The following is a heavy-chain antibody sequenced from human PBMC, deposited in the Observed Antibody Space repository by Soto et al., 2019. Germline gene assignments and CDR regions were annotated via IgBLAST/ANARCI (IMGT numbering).Heavy chain of an antibody. D-gene: IGHD1-1*01. CDR1: GGSISSGGYY. CDR2: IYYSGST. CDR3: ARDRTGTTTTPDAFDI. Sequence: SETLSLTCTVSGGSISSGGYYWSWIRQHPGKGLEWIGYIYYSGSTYYNPSLKSRVTISVDTSKNQFSLKLSSVTAADTAVYYCARDRTGTTTTPDAFDIWGQGTMVTVSS. V-gene: IGHV4-31*03. J-gene: IGHJ3*02.